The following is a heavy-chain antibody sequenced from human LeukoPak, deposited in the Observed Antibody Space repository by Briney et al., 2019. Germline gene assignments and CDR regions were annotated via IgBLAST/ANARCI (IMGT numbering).Heavy chain of an antibody. Sequence: PGGSLRLSCAASGFTFSSYWMHWVRQAPGKGLVWVSRIYSDGSSTNYADSVKGRFTISRDNAKNTLYLQMNSLRAEDTAVYYCARGECCNGGSCYSAAFDIWGQGTMVTVSS. CDR1: GFTFSSYW. CDR2: IYSDGSST. CDR3: ARGECCNGGSCYSAAFDI. D-gene: IGHD2-15*01. J-gene: IGHJ3*02. V-gene: IGHV3-74*01.